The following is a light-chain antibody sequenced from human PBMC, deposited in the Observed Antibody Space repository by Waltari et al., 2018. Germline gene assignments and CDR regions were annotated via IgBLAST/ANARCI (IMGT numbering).Light chain of an antibody. CDR1: SSDIGAYDL. V-gene: IGLV2-14*01. Sequence: QSALTQPASVFGSPGQSITITCSGSSSDIGAYDLVSWYQPHPGKAPKLMTYDVSKRPSGVSGRVSGSKSGNTASLTISGLQAEDEADYYCASYIGRNIRVFGTGTMVTVL. CDR3: ASYIGRNIRV. CDR2: DVS. J-gene: IGLJ1*01.